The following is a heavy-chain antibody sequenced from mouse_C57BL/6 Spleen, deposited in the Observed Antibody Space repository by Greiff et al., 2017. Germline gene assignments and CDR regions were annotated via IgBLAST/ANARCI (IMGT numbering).Heavy chain of an antibody. V-gene: IGHV1-82*01. CDR3: ARGINSYCYAMDY. CDR2: IYPGDGDT. Sequence: QVQLKQSGPELVKPGASVKISCTASGYAFSSSWMNWVKQRPGKGLEWIGRIYPGDGDTNYNGKFKGKATLTGDKSSSPAHMQLSSLTSEDSAVYFCARGINSYCYAMDYWGQGTSGTVSS. CDR1: GYAFSSSW. J-gene: IGHJ4*01. D-gene: IGHD4-1*02.